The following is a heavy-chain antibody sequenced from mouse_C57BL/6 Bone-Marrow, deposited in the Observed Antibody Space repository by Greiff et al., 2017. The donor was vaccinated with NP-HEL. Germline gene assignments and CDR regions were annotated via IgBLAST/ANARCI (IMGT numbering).Heavy chain of an antibody. CDR2: FHPYNDDT. CDR3: ARRIYYDYDRGYYFDY. CDR1: GYTFTTYP. D-gene: IGHD2-4*01. Sequence: QVQLQQSGAELVKPGASVKMSCKASGYTFTTYPLEWMKQNHGKSLAWIGNFHPYNDDTTSNEKVKGKATLTVEKSSSTVYLELSRLTSDDSAVYYCARRIYYDYDRGYYFDYWGQGTTRTVSS. J-gene: IGHJ2*01. V-gene: IGHV1-47*01.